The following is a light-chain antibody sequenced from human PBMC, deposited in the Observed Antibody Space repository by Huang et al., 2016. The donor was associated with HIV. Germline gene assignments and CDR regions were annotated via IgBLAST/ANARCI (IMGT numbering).Light chain of an antibody. Sequence: EIVLTQSPGTLSLSPGEKATLSCRASQSVSGNSLAWYQQKPGQAPRLLIYYVSKRATGIPDRFSGSGSGTAFSLTISRLEPEDVALYFCQQYYSSPFTFGQGTKLETK. CDR2: YVS. CDR3: QQYYSSPFT. CDR1: QSVSGNS. J-gene: IGKJ2*01. V-gene: IGKV3-20*01.